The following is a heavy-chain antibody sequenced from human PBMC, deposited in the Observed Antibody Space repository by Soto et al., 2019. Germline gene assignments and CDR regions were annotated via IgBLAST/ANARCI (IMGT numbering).Heavy chain of an antibody. CDR1: GFTFRSYA. V-gene: IGHV3-23*01. D-gene: IGHD6-19*01. CDR2: ISGSGGST. J-gene: IGHJ5*02. Sequence: GGSLRLSCAASGFTFRSYAMSWVRQAPGKGLEWVSAISGSGGSTYYADSVKGRFTISRDNSKNTLYLQMNSLRAEDTAVYYCAKDPIAEAGTHGWFDRWCQGTLVSVSS. CDR3: AKDPIAEAGTHGWFDR.